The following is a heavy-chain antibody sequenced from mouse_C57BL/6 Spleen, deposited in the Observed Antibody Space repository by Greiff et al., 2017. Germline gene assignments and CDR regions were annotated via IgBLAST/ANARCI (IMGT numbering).Heavy chain of an antibody. D-gene: IGHD2-3*01. CDR2: IHPNSGST. J-gene: IGHJ2*01. Sequence: VKLHQPGAELVKPGASVKLSCKASGYTFTSYWMHWVKQRPGQGLEWIGMIHPNSGSTNYNEKFKSKATLTVDKSSSTAYMQLSSLTSEDSAVYYCARRDGYYFDYWGQGTTLTVSS. CDR1: GYTFTSYW. CDR3: ARRDGYYFDY. V-gene: IGHV1-64*01.